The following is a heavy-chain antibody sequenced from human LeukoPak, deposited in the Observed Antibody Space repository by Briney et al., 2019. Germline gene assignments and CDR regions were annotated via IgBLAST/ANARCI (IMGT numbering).Heavy chain of an antibody. D-gene: IGHD2-15*01. V-gene: IGHV3-53*01. CDR2: IYSGDT. CDR1: GFTVSSNS. J-gene: IGHJ4*02. Sequence: GGSLRLSCTVSGFTVSSNSMSWVRQAPGKGLEWVSFIYSGDTHYSDSVKGRFTISRDHSKNTLYLQMNSLRAEDTAVYYCAKDIVVVVAATFNYWGQGTLVTVSS. CDR3: AKDIVVVVAATFNY.